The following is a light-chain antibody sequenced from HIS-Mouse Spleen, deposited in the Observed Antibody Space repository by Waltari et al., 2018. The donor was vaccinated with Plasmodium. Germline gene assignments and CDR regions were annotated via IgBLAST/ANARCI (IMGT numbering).Light chain of an antibody. Sequence: QSALTQPASVSGSPGQSITISCTGTSSDVGSYNLVSWYQQHPGKAPKLLIYEGSKRPSGVSTRFSGSKSGNTASLTIAGLQAEDEADYYCCSYAGSSTRWVFGGGTKLTVL. CDR1: SSDVGSYNL. CDR3: CSYAGSSTRWV. V-gene: IGLV2-23*01. J-gene: IGLJ3*02. CDR2: EGS.